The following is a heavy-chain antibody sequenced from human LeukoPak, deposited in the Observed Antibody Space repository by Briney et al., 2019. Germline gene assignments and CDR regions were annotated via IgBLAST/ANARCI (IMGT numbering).Heavy chain of an antibody. CDR3: ERDYLYRSGFDP. CDR2: IIPIFGTA. D-gene: IGHD3-16*02. J-gene: IGHJ5*02. CDR1: GGTFSSYA. V-gene: IGHV1-69*06. Sequence: SVKVSCKASGGTFSSYAISWVRQAPGQGLEGRGGIIPIFGTANYAQKFQGRVTITADKSTRTASTELRSLRSEDTAVYYCERDYLYRSGFDPWGQGTLVTVSS.